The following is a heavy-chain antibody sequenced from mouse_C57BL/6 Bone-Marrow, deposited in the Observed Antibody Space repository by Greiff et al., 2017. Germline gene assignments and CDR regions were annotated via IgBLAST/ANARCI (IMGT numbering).Heavy chain of an antibody. CDR1: GYTFTSYW. J-gene: IGHJ1*03. CDR2: IHPNSGST. CDR3: ARSHYYGSSYPWYCDV. V-gene: IGHV1-64*01. Sequence: QVQLQQPGAELVKPGASVKLSCKASGYTFTSYWMHWVKQRPGQGLEWIGMIHPNSGSTNYNEQFKSKATLTVDQSSSTAYMQLSSLTSEDSAVYYCARSHYYGSSYPWYCDVWGTGTTVTVSS. D-gene: IGHD1-1*01.